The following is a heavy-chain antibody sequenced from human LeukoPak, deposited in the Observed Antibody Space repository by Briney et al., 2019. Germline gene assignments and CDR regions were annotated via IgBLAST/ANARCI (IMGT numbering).Heavy chain of an antibody. V-gene: IGHV1-2*02. CDR2: INPNSGGT. Sequence: ASVKVSCKASGYTFTGYYMHWVRQAPGQGLEWMGWINPNSGGTNYAQKLQGRVTMTTDTSTSTAYMELRSLRSDDTAVYYCARCLGVRGVIRPFDYWGQGTLVTVSS. J-gene: IGHJ4*02. D-gene: IGHD3-10*01. CDR1: GYTFTGYY. CDR3: ARCLGVRGVIRPFDY.